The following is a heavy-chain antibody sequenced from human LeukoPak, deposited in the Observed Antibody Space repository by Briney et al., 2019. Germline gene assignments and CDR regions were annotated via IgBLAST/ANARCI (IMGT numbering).Heavy chain of an antibody. CDR2: IRDSVAKT. CDR3: PKQSVSTYGSDWLWYFDF. D-gene: IGHD6-25*01. J-gene: IGHJ2*01. CDR1: GLSLSNHA. V-gene: IGHV3-23*01. Sequence: RGSLRLSSVPSGLSLSNHATSWVRHAPGEWLEWVSGIRDSVAKTYQTDSVKGPLTLTRDHSRDTPCLQINSLRGEDTAVYFHPKQSVSTYGSDWLWYFDFRGRGTLVTVSS.